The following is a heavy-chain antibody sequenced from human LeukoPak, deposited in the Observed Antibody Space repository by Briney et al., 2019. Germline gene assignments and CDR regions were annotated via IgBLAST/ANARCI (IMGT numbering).Heavy chain of an antibody. CDR2: ISWNSGSI. CDR1: GFTFDDYA. Sequence: GRSLRLSCAASGFTFDDYAMHWVRQAPGKGLEWVSGISWNSGSIGYADSVKGRFTISRDNAKNSLYLQMNSLRTEDTALYYCAKDMWYYDYVWGSRVTLSFDYWGQGTLVTVSS. V-gene: IGHV3-9*01. CDR3: AKDMWYYDYVWGSRVTLSFDY. D-gene: IGHD3-16*01. J-gene: IGHJ4*02.